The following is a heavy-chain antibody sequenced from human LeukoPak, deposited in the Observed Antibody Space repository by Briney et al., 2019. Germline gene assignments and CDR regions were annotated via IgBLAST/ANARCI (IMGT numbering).Heavy chain of an antibody. CDR1: GYTFTGYY. CDR2: INPNSGGT. D-gene: IGHD4-17*01. V-gene: IGHV1-2*02. J-gene: IGHJ6*02. CDR3: ARVDYGDSRYGMDV. Sequence: ASVKVSCKASGYTFTGYYMHWVRQAPGQGLEWMGWINPNSGGTNYPQKFQGRVTMTRDTSISTAYMELSRLRSDDTAVYYCARVDYGDSRYGMDVWGQGTTVTVSS.